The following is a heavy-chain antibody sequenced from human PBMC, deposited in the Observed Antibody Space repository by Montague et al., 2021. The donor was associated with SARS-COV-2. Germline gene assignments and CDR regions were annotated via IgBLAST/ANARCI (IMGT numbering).Heavy chain of an antibody. CDR2: IYYRGST. J-gene: IGHJ5*02. CDR3: AREGLNNCFDP. Sequence: SETLSLTCPVSTGSISSYYWSRVRQPPGKRLEWIGYIYYRGSTNYNPSLESRVTMSVDTAKNQFSLKLRSVTAADTAVYFCAREGLNNCFDPWGQGTLVIVSS. CDR1: TGSISSYY. V-gene: IGHV4-59*01.